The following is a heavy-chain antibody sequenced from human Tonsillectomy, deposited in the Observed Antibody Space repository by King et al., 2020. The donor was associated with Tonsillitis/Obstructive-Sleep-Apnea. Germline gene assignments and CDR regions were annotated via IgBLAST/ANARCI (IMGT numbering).Heavy chain of an antibody. J-gene: IGHJ6*02. CDR2: ISYDGSNK. CDR3: AKDQAVYGSGIYYFYGMDV. CDR1: GFTFSSYA. D-gene: IGHD3-10*01. V-gene: IGHV3-30*04. Sequence: VQLQESGGGVVQPGRSLRLSCAASGFTFSSYAMHWVRQAPGKGLEWVAVISYDGSNKYYADSVKGRFTISRDNSKNTLYVQMNSLRAEDTAVYYCAKDQAVYGSGIYYFYGMDVWGQGTTVTVSS.